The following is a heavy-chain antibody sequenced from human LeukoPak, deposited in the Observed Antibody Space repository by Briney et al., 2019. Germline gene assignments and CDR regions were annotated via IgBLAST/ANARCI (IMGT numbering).Heavy chain of an antibody. J-gene: IGHJ3*02. Sequence: SETLSLTCTVSGGSISGSSYYWGWIRQPPGKGLEWIGSIYYSGSTYYNPSLKSRVTISVDTSKNQFSLKLSSVTAADTAVYYCARDGYFDWLLRGGGAFDIWGQGTMVTVSS. CDR1: GGSISGSSYY. CDR2: IYYSGST. CDR3: ARDGYFDWLLRGGGAFDI. V-gene: IGHV4-39*07. D-gene: IGHD3-9*01.